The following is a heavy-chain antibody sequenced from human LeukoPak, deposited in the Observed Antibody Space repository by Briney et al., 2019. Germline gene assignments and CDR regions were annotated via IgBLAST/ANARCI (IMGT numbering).Heavy chain of an antibody. CDR3: ARGSTLIRGFDY. V-gene: IGHV1-2*02. J-gene: IGHJ4*02. CDR2: INPYSSDT. CDR1: GYTFTGYY. Sequence: ASVKVSCKASGYTFTGYYMHWVRQAPGQGLEWMGWINPYSSDTNYAQHFQGRVTMTRDTSINTAYMELSRLRSDDTAVYYCARGSTLIRGFDYWGQGTLVTVSS. D-gene: IGHD3-10*01.